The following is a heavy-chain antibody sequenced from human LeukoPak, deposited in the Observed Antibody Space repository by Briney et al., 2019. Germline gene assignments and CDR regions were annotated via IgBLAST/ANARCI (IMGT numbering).Heavy chain of an antibody. Sequence: GGSLRLSCAASGFTFSNAWMNWVRQAPGKGLEWVGRIKSKTDGGTTDYAAPVKGRFTISRDGSKNTLYLQMNSLKTEDTAVYYCTTDSWQWLVLYYWGQGTLVTVSS. V-gene: IGHV3-15*07. CDR2: IKSKTDGGTT. J-gene: IGHJ4*02. CDR1: GFTFSNAW. CDR3: TTDSWQWLVLYY. D-gene: IGHD6-19*01.